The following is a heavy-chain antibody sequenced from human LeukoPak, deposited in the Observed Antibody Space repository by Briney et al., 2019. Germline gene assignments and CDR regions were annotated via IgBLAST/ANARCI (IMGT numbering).Heavy chain of an antibody. V-gene: IGHV3-21*01. CDR3: GRVGGRSKAAKGDALDI. CDR2: ISSSSSYI. J-gene: IGHJ3*02. CDR1: GFTFSSYS. D-gene: IGHD6-6*01. Sequence: GGSLRLSCAASGFTFSSYSMNWVRQAPGKGLEWVSSISSSSSYIYYADSVKGRFTISRDNAKNSLYLQMNSLRAEDTAVYYCGRVGGRSKAAKGDALDIWGQGTMVTVSS.